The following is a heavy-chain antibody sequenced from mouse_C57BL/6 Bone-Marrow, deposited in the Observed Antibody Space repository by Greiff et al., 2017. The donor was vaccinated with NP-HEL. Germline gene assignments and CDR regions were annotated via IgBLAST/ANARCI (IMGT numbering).Heavy chain of an antibody. V-gene: IGHV2-6-1*01. D-gene: IGHD1-1*01. CDR3: ARHRYYYGSSPYWYFDV. J-gene: IGHJ1*03. CDR1: GFSLTSYG. CDR2: IWSDGST. Sequence: VQGVESGPGLVAPSQSLSITCTVSGFSLTSYGVHWVRQPPGKGLEWLVVIWSDGSTTYNSALKSRLSISKDNSKSQVFLKMNSLQTDDTAMYYCARHRYYYGSSPYWYFDVWGTGTTVTVSS.